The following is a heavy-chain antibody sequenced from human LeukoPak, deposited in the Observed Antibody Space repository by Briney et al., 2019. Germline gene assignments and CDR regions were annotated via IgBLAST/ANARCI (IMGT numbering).Heavy chain of an antibody. D-gene: IGHD2/OR15-2a*01. J-gene: IGHJ6*02. CDR2: IYESVST. Sequence: SETLSLTCSVSGGSMTNLYWSWIRQPPGEGLEWIGDIYESVSTRYNTSLESRVTISVDTSKNQFSLKMSSVTAADTAVYYCAKGGSTNFYSGDVWGQGTTVTVSS. V-gene: IGHV4-59*01. CDR3: AKGGSTNFYSGDV. CDR1: GGSMTNLY.